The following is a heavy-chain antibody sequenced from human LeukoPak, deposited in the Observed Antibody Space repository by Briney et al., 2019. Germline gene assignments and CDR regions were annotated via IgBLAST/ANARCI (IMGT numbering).Heavy chain of an antibody. CDR1: KFTFSNYG. J-gene: IGHJ4*02. Sequence: GRSLRLSCTASKFTFSNYGMQWVRQAPGKGLEWVAVISYDGSNKYYADSVKGRFTISRDNSKNTLYLQMNSLRAEDTAVYYCARKEGDWGQGTLVTVSS. CDR2: ISYDGSNK. CDR3: ARKEGD. V-gene: IGHV3-30*03.